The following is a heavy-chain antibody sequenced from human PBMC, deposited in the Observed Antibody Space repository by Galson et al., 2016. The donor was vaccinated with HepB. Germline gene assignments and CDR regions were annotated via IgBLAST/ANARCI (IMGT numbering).Heavy chain of an antibody. Sequence: QSGAEVKKPGESLKIACKGSGYTFTNYWIAWVRQVPGKGLECMGRIDPSDSYTSYSPSFEGHVTISVDKSISTAYVQWSSLKASDTAMYYCARIGGASVVGNWFDSWGQETLVTVSS. CDR2: IDPSDSYT. V-gene: IGHV5-10-1*01. CDR3: ARIGGASVVGNWFDS. J-gene: IGHJ5*01. CDR1: GYTFTNYW. D-gene: IGHD2-21*01.